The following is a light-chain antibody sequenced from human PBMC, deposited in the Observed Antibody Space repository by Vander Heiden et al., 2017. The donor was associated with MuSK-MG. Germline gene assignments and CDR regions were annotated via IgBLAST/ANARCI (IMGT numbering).Light chain of an antibody. CDR2: GAS. CDR3: QQYNNWPGT. V-gene: IGKV3-15*01. J-gene: IGKJ2*01. CDR1: QSVSSN. Sequence: EIVMPQSPAPLSVSPGAGATLSCSASQSVSSNLAWYQQKPGQAPRLLIYGASTRATGIPARFSGSGSGTEFTLTISSLQSEDFAVYYCQQYNNWPGTFGQGTKLEIK.